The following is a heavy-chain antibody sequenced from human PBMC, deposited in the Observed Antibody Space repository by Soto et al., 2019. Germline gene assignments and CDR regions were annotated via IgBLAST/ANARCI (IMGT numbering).Heavy chain of an antibody. D-gene: IGHD1-7*01. CDR1: GYTISSGYY. J-gene: IGHJ5*02. Sequence: PSETLSLTCAVSGYTISSGYYSGWIRQPPGKGLEWIGSIYHSGSTYYNPSLKSRVTISVDTSKNQFSLKLSSVTAADTAVYYWARDRLIPTKYNWNYNWFDPWGQGTLVTVSS. CDR3: ARDRLIPTKYNWNYNWFDP. CDR2: IYHSGST. V-gene: IGHV4-38-2*02.